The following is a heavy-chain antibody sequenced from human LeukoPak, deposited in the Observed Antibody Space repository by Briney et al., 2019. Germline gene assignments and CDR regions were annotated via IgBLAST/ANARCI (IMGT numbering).Heavy chain of an antibody. Sequence: SETLSLTCTVSGGXISSYYWSWIRQPPGKGLEWIGYIYYSGSTNYNPSLKSRVTVSVDTSKNQFSLKLSSVTAADTAVYYCARGPERYSGGWYYFNYWGQGTPVTVSS. CDR1: GGXISSYY. D-gene: IGHD6-19*01. V-gene: IGHV4-59*01. J-gene: IGHJ4*02. CDR2: IYYSGST. CDR3: ARGPERYSGGWYYFNY.